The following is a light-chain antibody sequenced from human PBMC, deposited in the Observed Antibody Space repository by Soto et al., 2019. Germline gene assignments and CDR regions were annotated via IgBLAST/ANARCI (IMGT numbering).Light chain of an antibody. J-gene: IGKJ2*01. V-gene: IGKV1-5*01. CDR1: QSISYW. Sequence: DIQMTQSPSTLSASGGDRVTITCRASQSISYWLAWYQQKPGKAPKLLIYDATSLESGVPSRFSGSGSGTEFTLTISSLQPDDFATYYCQQYNSHPYTFGQGTKLQIK. CDR2: DAT. CDR3: QQYNSHPYT.